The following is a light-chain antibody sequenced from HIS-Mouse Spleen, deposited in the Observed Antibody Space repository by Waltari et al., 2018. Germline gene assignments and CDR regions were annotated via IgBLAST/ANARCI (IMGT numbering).Light chain of an antibody. CDR1: AFPKQY. V-gene: IGLV3-10*01. CDR2: EDS. CDR3: YSTDSSGNHRV. J-gene: IGLJ2*01. Sequence: SYELTQPPSVSVSPGQTARLPCAGHAFPKQYAYLYQQKSGQAPVLGIYEDSKRPAGIPERVSGSSSGTMATLTISGAQVEDEADYYCYSTDSSGNHRVFGGGTKLTVL.